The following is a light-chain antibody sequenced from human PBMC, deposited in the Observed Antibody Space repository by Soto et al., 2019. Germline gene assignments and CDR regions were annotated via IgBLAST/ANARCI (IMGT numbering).Light chain of an antibody. Sequence: QCALTQPPSASGSPGQSVTISCTGTSSDVGGYNYVSWYQQHPGKAPKLMIYEVSKRPSGVPDRFSGSKSGNTASLTVSGLQAEDEADYYCSSYAGSNIVVFGGGTKVTVL. V-gene: IGLV2-8*01. J-gene: IGLJ2*01. CDR3: SSYAGSNIVV. CDR2: EVS. CDR1: SSDVGGYNY.